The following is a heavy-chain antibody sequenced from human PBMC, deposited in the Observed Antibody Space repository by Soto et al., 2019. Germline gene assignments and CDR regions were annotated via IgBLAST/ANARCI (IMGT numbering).Heavy chain of an antibody. J-gene: IGHJ4*02. CDR2: INAPNGDT. D-gene: IGHD3-22*01. CDR1: GYTLTSYG. CDR3: AKAFYYYYDSSGYYSPPGY. Sequence: ASVKVSFKASGYTLTSYGIQWVRQATGQRLEWMGWINAPNGDTKYSPKFQSRVTMTRDTSTSTVYMELSSMRSEDTAVYYYAKAFYYYYDSSGYYSPPGYCGQGTLVADSS. V-gene: IGHV1-3*01.